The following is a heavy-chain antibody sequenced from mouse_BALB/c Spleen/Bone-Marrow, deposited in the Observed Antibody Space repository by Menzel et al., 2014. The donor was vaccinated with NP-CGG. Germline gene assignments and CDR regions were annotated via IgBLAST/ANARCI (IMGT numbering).Heavy chain of an antibody. CDR3: ARSGVPYAMDY. CDR1: GYTFTDYN. V-gene: IGHV1S29*02. D-gene: IGHD3-1*01. J-gene: IGHJ4*01. Sequence: EVQRVESGPELVKPGASVKISCKASGYTFTDYNMHWVKRSHGKSLEWIGYICPYNGGTGYNQKFKSKATLTVDNSSSTAYMELRSLTSGDSAVYYCARSGVPYAMDYWGQGTSVTVSS. CDR2: ICPYNGGT.